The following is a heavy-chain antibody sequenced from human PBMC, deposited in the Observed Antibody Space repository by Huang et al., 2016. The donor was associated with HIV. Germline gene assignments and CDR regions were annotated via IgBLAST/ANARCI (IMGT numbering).Heavy chain of an antibody. CDR3: ARGSPPPFSTD. D-gene: IGHD3-3*01. CDR1: GFSFSGYG. CDR2: ITNSSTYK. J-gene: IGHJ4*02. Sequence: VQLVESGGGVAKPGGSLRLSCGACGFSFSGYGMNWVGQAPGKGLEWVSSITNSSTYKYYADSVKGRFTISRDNAKNSLYLQMNSLRAEDTAVYYCARGSPPPFSTDWGQGTLVTVSS. V-gene: IGHV3-21*01.